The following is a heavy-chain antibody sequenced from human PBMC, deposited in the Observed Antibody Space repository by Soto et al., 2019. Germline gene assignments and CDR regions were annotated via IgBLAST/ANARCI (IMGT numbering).Heavy chain of an antibody. CDR2: IYYSGST. CDR3: ARGTIFGVGLGY. V-gene: IGHV4-30-4*01. D-gene: IGHD3-3*01. J-gene: IGHJ4*02. CDR1: VGSISRGDYY. Sequence: SETLSLTCTVSVGSISRGDYYWIWILQPPGKGLEWIGYIYYSGSTYYNPSLKSRVTISVDTSKNQFSLKLSSVTAADTAVYYCARGTIFGVGLGYWGQGTLVTVSS.